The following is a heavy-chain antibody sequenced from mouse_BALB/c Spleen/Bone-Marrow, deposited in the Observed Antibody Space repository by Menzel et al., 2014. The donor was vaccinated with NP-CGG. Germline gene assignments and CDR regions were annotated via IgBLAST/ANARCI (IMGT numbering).Heavy chain of an antibody. V-gene: IGHV4-1*02. CDR2: INPDSSTI. CDR1: GFDFSRYW. CDR3: ARNWDVGFAY. J-gene: IGHJ3*01. D-gene: IGHD4-1*01. Sequence: EVKLVESGGGLVQPGGSLKLSCAASGFDFSRYWMSWVRQAPGKGLEWIGEINPDSSTINYTPSLKDKFIISRDNAKNTLYLQRSKVRSEDTALYYCARNWDVGFAYWGQGTLVTVSA.